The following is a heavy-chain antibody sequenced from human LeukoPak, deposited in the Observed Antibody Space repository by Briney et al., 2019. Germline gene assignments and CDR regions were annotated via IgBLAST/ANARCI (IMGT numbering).Heavy chain of an antibody. D-gene: IGHD1-26*01. CDR2: IYIGGST. Sequence: GSLRLSCVASGFIVSSNYMSWVRQAPGKGLERVSVIYIGGSTYYAVSVQGRFAISRDNSKNTLYLQMDTLRAEDTAVYYCARGYLDSGGGAFDIWGQGTMVTVSS. CDR3: ARGYLDSGGGAFDI. CDR1: GFIVSSNY. V-gene: IGHV3-53*01. J-gene: IGHJ3*02.